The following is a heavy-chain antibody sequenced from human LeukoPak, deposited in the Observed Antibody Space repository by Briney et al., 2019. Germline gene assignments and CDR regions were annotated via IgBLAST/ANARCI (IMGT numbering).Heavy chain of an antibody. CDR1: GFTFGGYG. V-gene: IGHV3-33*01. CDR3: TRYNNDHFDY. J-gene: IGHJ4*02. Sequence: GGSLRLSCAGSGFTFGGYGMHWFRQTPGKGLEWVAVIAYDGSRVFYADPVKGRFTISRDNSKNTMSVQMDDLRAEDTAVYYCTRYNNDHFDYWGQGTLVTVSS. D-gene: IGHD1-14*01. CDR2: IAYDGSRV.